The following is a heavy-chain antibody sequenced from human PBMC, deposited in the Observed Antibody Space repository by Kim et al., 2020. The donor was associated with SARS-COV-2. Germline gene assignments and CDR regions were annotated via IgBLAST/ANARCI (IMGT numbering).Heavy chain of an antibody. CDR3: AMNSIYYYYYGMDV. Sequence: SETLSLTCAVSGGSISSSNWWSWVRQPPGKGLEWIGEIYHSGSTNYNPSLKSRVTISVDKSKNQFSLKLSSVTAADTAVYYCAMNSIYYYYYGMDVWGQGTTVTVSS. V-gene: IGHV4-4*02. CDR1: GGSISSSNW. CDR2: IYHSGST. D-gene: IGHD1-7*01. J-gene: IGHJ6*02.